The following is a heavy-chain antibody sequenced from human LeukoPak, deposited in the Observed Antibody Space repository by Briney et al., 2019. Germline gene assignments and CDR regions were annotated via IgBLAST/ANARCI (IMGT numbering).Heavy chain of an antibody. CDR3: AKPLITQAWGSYYQTPVDY. CDR1: GFTFSSYA. Sequence: PGGSLRLSCAASGFTFSSYAMSWVRQAPGKGLEWVSAISGSGGSTYYADSVRGRFTISRDNSKNTLYLQMNSLRAEDTAVYYCAKPLITQAWGSYYQTPVDYWGQGTLVTVSS. J-gene: IGHJ4*02. CDR2: ISGSGGST. V-gene: IGHV3-23*01. D-gene: IGHD3-16*01.